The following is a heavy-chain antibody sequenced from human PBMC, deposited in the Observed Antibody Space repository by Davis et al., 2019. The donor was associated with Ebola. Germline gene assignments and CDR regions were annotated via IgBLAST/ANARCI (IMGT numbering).Heavy chain of an antibody. Sequence: GGSLRLSCAASGLTFSSYSMNWVRQAPGKGLEWVSSISSSSSYIYYADSVKGRFTISRDNAKNSLYLQMNSLRAEDTAVYYCARGYYGDYVIDYWGQGTLVTVSS. J-gene: IGHJ4*02. CDR3: ARGYYGDYVIDY. CDR2: ISSSSSYI. CDR1: GLTFSSYS. V-gene: IGHV3-21*04. D-gene: IGHD4-17*01.